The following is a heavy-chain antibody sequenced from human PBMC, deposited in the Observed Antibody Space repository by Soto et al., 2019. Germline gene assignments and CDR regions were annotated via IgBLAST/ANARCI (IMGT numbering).Heavy chain of an antibody. D-gene: IGHD3-22*01. Sequence: PSETLSLTCSVSGASVSSDNYYWTWVRQPPGKGLEWIGYIYYSGSTNYNPSVNSRVTISLDTSKNQFSLKLNSVTAADTAVYYCARALSYYDSSGRKLGWSDYWGQGTLVTV. CDR3: ARALSYYDSSGRKLGWSDY. V-gene: IGHV4-61*01. CDR2: IYYSGST. J-gene: IGHJ4*02. CDR1: GASVSSDNYY.